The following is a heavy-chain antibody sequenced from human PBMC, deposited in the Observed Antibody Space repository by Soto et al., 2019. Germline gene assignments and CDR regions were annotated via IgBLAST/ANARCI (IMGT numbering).Heavy chain of an antibody. V-gene: IGHV3-48*02. J-gene: IGHJ4*02. CDR1: GFTFSSYS. D-gene: IGHD3-22*01. CDR3: ARDQRATWSGGFEGYYDSSGYYSY. CDR2: ISSSSSTI. Sequence: GGSLRLSCSASGFTFSSYSMNWVRQAPGKGLEWVSYISSSSSTIYYADSVKGRFTISRDNAKNSLYLQMNSLRDEDTAVYYCARDQRATWSGGFEGYYDSSGYYSYWGQGTLVTVSS.